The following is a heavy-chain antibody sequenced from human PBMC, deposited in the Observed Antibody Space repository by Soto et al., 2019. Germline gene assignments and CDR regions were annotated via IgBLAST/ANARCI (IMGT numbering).Heavy chain of an antibody. CDR2: IKQDDREK. V-gene: IGHV3-7*01. J-gene: IGHJ4*02. Sequence: PGGSLRLSCEASGFTFSSYCMTWVRQAPGKGLEWVPNIKQDDREKRYMDSVKGRFTNSRDNAKNTLYLQMNSLRAEDTAVYYCAREGSGYDQNFDYWGQGTLVTVSS. D-gene: IGHD5-12*01. CDR3: AREGSGYDQNFDY. CDR1: GFTFSSYC.